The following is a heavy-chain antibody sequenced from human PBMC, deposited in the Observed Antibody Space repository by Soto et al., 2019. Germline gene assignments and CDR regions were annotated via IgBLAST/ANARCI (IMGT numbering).Heavy chain of an antibody. J-gene: IGHJ4*02. CDR2: ISYDGGNK. CDR1: GFTFSSYG. D-gene: IGHD2-15*01. Sequence: QVQLVESGGGVVQPGRSLRRSCAASGFTFSSYGMHWVRQAPGKGLGWVAVISYDGGNKNYADSVKGRFTLSLDKSQNTLYLQMNSLRAEDTAVYYCAKDERRLLLIDYWGQGTLVTVSS. V-gene: IGHV3-30*18. CDR3: AKDERRLLLIDY.